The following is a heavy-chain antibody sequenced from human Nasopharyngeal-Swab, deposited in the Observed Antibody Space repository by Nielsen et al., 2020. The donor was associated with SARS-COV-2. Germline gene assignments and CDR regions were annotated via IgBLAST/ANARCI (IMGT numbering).Heavy chain of an antibody. D-gene: IGHD6-13*01. Sequence: GESLKISCAASGFTFSSYAMSWVCQAPGKGLEWVSAISGSGGSTYYADSVKGRFTISRDNSKNTLYLQMNSLRAEDTAVYYCAKGHSSSWPDYYYYGMDVWGQGTTVTVSS. V-gene: IGHV3-23*01. CDR2: ISGSGGST. CDR3: AKGHSSSWPDYYYYGMDV. J-gene: IGHJ6*02. CDR1: GFTFSSYA.